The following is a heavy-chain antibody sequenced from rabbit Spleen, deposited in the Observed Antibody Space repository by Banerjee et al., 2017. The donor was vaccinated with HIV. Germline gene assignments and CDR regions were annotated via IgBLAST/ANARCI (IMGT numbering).Heavy chain of an antibody. J-gene: IGHJ4*01. V-gene: IGHV1S45*01. CDR1: GFSFSSSDY. D-gene: IGHD8-1*01. CDR3: ARTGSSWSLNL. CDR2: INMVTGKS. Sequence: QEQLVESGGGLVQPEGSLTLTCTASGFSFSSSDYMCWVRQAPGKGLEWITCINMVTGKSVYASWAKGRFIMSRTSSTKVTLQMTSLTAADTATYFCARTGSSWSLNLWGPGTLVTVS.